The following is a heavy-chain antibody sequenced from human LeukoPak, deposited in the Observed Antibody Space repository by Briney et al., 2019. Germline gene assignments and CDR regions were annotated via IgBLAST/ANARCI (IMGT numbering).Heavy chain of an antibody. CDR2: ISGSGGST. CDR1: GFTFSSYA. J-gene: IGHJ5*02. Sequence: GGSLRLSCAASGFTFSSYAMSWVRQAPGKGLEWVSAISGSGGSTYYADSVKGRFTISRDNSKNTLYLQMNSLRAEDTAVYYCASHQHCDVTSCGYYNFFDPWGQGTLVTVSS. CDR3: ASHQHCDVTSCGYYNFFDP. V-gene: IGHV3-23*01. D-gene: IGHD6-25*01.